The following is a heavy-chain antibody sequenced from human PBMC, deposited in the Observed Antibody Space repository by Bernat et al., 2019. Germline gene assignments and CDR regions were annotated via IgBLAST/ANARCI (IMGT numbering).Heavy chain of an antibody. CDR1: GFTFSSYA. CDR2: ISGSGGST. V-gene: IGHV3-23*04. D-gene: IGHD6-13*01. J-gene: IGHJ1*01. CDR3: ATQDRHSSSWYVADHASQYFQH. Sequence: EVQLVESGGGLVQPGGSLRLSCAASGFTFSSYAMSWVRQAPGKGLEWVSAISGSGGSTYYADSVKGRFTISRDNSKNTLYLQMNSLRAEDTAVYYCATQDRHSSSWYVADHASQYFQHWGQGTLVTVSS.